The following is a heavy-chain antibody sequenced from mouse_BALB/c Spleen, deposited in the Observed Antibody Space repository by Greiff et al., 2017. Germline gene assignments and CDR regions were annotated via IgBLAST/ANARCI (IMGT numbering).Heavy chain of an antibody. V-gene: IGHV5-6*01. CDR1: GFTFSSYG. CDR3: ARAGPFAY. Sequence: EVKVVESGGDLVKPGGSLKLSCAASGFTFSSYGMSWVRQTPDKRLEWVATISSGGSYTYYPDSVKGRFTISRDNAKNTLYLQMSSLKSEDTAMYYCARAGPFAYWGQGTLVTVSA. CDR2: ISSGGSYT. J-gene: IGHJ3*01.